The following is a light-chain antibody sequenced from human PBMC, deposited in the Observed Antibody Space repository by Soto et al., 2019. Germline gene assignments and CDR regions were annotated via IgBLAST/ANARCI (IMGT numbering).Light chain of an antibody. V-gene: IGKV1-16*01. CDR2: DAS. Sequence: DIQMTQSPSSLSASVGDRVTITCRASQGISSFLAWFQQKPGKAPKSLIYDASTLQSGVSSRFSGSGSDTHFTLTISSLQPEDFATYYCQQYHSYPPSFGQGTKVEIK. CDR1: QGISSF. J-gene: IGKJ1*01. CDR3: QQYHSYPPS.